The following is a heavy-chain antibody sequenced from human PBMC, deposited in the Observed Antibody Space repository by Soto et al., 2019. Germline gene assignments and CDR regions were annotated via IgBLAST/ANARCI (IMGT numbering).Heavy chain of an antibody. CDR3: ARDKITGLFDY. V-gene: IGHV4-34*01. CDR1: GGSFSGYY. J-gene: IGHJ4*02. Sequence: SEALSLTCAVYGGSFSGYYWTWIRQPPGTGLEWIGEINHSGSTNYNPSLKSRVTISVDTPKNQFSLKLTSVTAADTAVYYCARDKITGLFDYWGQGTLVTVSS. CDR2: INHSGST. D-gene: IGHD2-8*02.